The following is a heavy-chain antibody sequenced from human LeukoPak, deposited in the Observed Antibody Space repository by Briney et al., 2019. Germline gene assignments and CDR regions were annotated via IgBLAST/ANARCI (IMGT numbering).Heavy chain of an antibody. CDR3: ARELQGSGDFDY. Sequence: GASVKVSCKASGYTFTGYYMRWVRQSPGQGLEWMGWINPNSGGTNYAQNFQGRVTMTRDTSISTAYMEVYRLRSDDTAVYYCARELQGSGDFDYWGQGTLVTVSS. J-gene: IGHJ4*02. CDR1: GYTFTGYY. D-gene: IGHD6-19*01. V-gene: IGHV1-2*02. CDR2: INPNSGGT.